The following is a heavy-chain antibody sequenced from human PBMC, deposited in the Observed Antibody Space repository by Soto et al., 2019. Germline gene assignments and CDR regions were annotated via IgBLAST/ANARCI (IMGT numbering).Heavy chain of an antibody. V-gene: IGHV4-59*08. D-gene: IGHD3-3*01. CDR3: ARHPEVTIFGVPPYYYMDV. Sequence: SETLSLTCTVSGGSISSYYWSWIRQPPGKGLEWIGYIYYSGSTNYNPSLKSRVTISVDTSKNQFSLKLSSVTAADTAVYYCARHPEVTIFGVPPYYYMDVWGKGTTVTVSS. J-gene: IGHJ6*03. CDR1: GGSISSYY. CDR2: IYYSGST.